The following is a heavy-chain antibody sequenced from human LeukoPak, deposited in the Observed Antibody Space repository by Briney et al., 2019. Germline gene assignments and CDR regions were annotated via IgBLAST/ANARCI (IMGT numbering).Heavy chain of an antibody. J-gene: IGHJ4*02. V-gene: IGHV3-33*01. D-gene: IGHD3-22*01. CDR1: GFTFSSYG. CDR3: ARGYYDSSGYYLIDY. Sequence: GRSLRLSCAASGFTFSSYGMHWVRQAPGKGLEWVAIIWFDGNNKYYTDSVKGRFTISRDNSKDTLHLEMNSLRAEDTAVYYCARGYYDSSGYYLIDYWGQGTLVTVSS. CDR2: IWFDGNNK.